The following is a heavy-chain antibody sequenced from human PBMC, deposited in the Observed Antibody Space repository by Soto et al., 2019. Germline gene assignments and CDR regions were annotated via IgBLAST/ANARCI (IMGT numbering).Heavy chain of an antibody. CDR3: TRDLGGAGSY. D-gene: IGHD3-16*01. CDR1: GFTFTSYW. CDR2: IDNDGRTT. V-gene: IGHV3-74*01. J-gene: IGHJ4*02. Sequence: EVQLVESGGGLVQPGGSLRLSCAASGFTFTSYWMHWVRQAPGKGLVWVSRIDNDGRTTNYADSVQGRFTISRDNAKNTLYLQMNSLRAADTAIYYCTRDLGGAGSYWGQGTLVTVSS.